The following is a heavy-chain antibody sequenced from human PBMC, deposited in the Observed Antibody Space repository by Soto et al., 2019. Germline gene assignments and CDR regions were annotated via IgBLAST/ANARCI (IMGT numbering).Heavy chain of an antibody. CDR2: INQSGST. CDR3: ARRLGNWYFDL. V-gene: IGHV4-34*01. Sequence: QVQLQQWGAGLLKPSETLSLTCAVSGGSFSGYFWGWIRQPPGKGLEWIGEINQSGSTNDNPSLMSRVAMSVDTSKTQFSLKLSSVTAADTAVYYCARRLGNWYFDLWGRGTLVTVSS. J-gene: IGHJ2*01. D-gene: IGHD7-27*01. CDR1: GGSFSGYF.